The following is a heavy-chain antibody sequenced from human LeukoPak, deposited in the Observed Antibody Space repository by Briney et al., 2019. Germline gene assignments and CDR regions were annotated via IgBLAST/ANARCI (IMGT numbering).Heavy chain of an antibody. Sequence: SETLSLTCAVYGGSFSGYNWSWIRQPPGKGLEWIGEINHSGSTNYNPSLKSRVTISVDTSKNQFSLKLSSVTAADTAVYYCARKPIVLMVYASYYYYGMDVWGQGTTVTVSS. J-gene: IGHJ6*02. CDR2: INHSGST. CDR3: ARKPIVLMVYASYYYYGMDV. D-gene: IGHD2-8*01. CDR1: GGSFSGYN. V-gene: IGHV4-34*01.